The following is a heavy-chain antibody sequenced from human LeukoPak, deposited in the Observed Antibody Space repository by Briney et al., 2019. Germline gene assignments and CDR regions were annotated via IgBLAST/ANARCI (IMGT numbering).Heavy chain of an antibody. Sequence: GGSLRLSCAASGFTFTNYWMNWVRQAPGKGLEWVAGIWYDGSNKYYADSVKGRFTISRDNTKNTLYLQMNSLRAEDTAVYYCARDGTIGYSSGWYYFDYWGQGTLVTVSS. J-gene: IGHJ4*02. D-gene: IGHD6-19*01. V-gene: IGHV3-33*08. CDR1: GFTFTNYW. CDR2: IWYDGSNK. CDR3: ARDGTIGYSSGWYYFDY.